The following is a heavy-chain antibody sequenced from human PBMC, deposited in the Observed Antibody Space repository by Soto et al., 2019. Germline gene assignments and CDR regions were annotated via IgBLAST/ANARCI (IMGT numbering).Heavy chain of an antibody. J-gene: IGHJ6*02. Sequence: QVQLVQSGAEVKKPGSSVKVSCKASGGTFSSYTISWVRQAPGQGLEWMGRIIPILGIANYAQKFQGRVTITADKSTSTAYMELSSLRSEDTAVYYCAREAPYYDGSGLHGMDVWGQGTTVTVSS. CDR1: GGTFSSYT. CDR3: AREAPYYDGSGLHGMDV. V-gene: IGHV1-69*08. CDR2: IIPILGIA. D-gene: IGHD3-10*01.